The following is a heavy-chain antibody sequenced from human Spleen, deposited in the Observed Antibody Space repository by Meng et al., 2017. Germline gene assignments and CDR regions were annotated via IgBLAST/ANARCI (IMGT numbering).Heavy chain of an antibody. D-gene: IGHD6-13*01. CDR3: VRDEDISAAGKLFGDY. CDR2: IDPRSGDT. CDR1: GFPFTAYW. V-gene: IGHV1-2*06. J-gene: IGHJ4*02. Sequence: LVEVRARVKKPGAQVKVSCKASGFPFTAYWLHWVRQAPGQGLDWMGRIDPRSGDTQYAQKFQGRVTMTRDTSISTTYMELSRLRSDDTAVYYCVRDEDISAAGKLFGDYWGQGTLVTVSS.